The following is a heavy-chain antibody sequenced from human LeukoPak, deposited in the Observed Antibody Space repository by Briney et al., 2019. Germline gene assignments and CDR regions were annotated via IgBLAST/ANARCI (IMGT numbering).Heavy chain of an antibody. Sequence: ASVKVSCKASGGTFSSYAISWVRQAPGQGLEWMGGIIPIFGTANYAQKFQGRVTITADESTSTAYMELSSLRSEDTAAYYCARGDFWSGYLDYYYYGMDVWGQGTTVTVSS. D-gene: IGHD3-3*01. CDR2: IIPIFGTA. CDR1: GGTFSSYA. V-gene: IGHV1-69*01. CDR3: ARGDFWSGYLDYYYYGMDV. J-gene: IGHJ6*02.